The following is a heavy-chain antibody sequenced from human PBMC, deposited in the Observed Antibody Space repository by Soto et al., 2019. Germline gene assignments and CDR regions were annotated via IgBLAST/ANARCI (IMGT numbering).Heavy chain of an antibody. CDR2: ISYDGSNK. D-gene: IGHD4-17*01. CDR3: ARDAHTVTTLNYGMDV. V-gene: IGHV3-30-3*01. J-gene: IGHJ6*02. CDR1: GFTFSSYA. Sequence: GGSLRLSCAASGFTFSSYAMHWVRQAPGKGLEWVAVISYDGSNKYYADSVKGRFTISRDNSKNTLYLQMNSLRAEDTAVYYCARDAHTVTTLNYGMDVWGQGTTVTVSS.